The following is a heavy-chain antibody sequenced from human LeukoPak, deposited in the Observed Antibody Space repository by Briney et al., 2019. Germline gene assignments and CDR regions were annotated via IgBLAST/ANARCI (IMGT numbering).Heavy chain of an antibody. V-gene: IGHV3-23*01. J-gene: IGHJ6*02. Sequence: GGSLRLSCAASGFIFTNYAMSWVRQAPGKGLEWVSGITGSDGRTYYADSVKGRFTISRDNSENTLYLQMNSLRAEDTAVYYCARGDYGDYVPTYYFYGMDVWGQGTTVTVSS. D-gene: IGHD4-17*01. CDR2: ITGSDGRT. CDR1: GFIFTNYA. CDR3: ARGDYGDYVPTYYFYGMDV.